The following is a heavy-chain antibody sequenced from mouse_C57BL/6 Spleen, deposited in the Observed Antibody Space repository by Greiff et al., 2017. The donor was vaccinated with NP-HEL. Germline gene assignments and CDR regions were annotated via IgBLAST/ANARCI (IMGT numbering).Heavy chain of an antibody. CDR2: IYPSDSAT. CDR1: GYTFTSYW. CDR3: ARGNYAMDY. V-gene: IGHV1-61*01. J-gene: IGHJ4*01. Sequence: QVQLQQPGAELVRPGSSVKLSCKASGYTFTSYWMDWVQQRPGQGLEWIGNIYPSDSATHYNQKFKDKATLTVDKSSSTAYMQRSSLTSEDSAVYYCARGNYAMDYWGQGTSVTVSS.